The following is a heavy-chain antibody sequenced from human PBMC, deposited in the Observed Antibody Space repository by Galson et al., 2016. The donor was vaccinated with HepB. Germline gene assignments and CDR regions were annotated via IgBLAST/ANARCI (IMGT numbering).Heavy chain of an antibody. CDR2: TYYRSKWYN. CDR1: GDSVSSNSAA. CDR3: ARVRCSTFRCQNWFDP. Sequence: ISGDSVSSNSAAWTWIRQSPLRGLEWLGRTYYRSKWYNDYAVSVKSRISIHPDTSKNQFSLQLNSVTPEDTAVYYCARVRCSTFRCQNWFDPWGQGTLVAVSS. V-gene: IGHV6-1*01. D-gene: IGHD2/OR15-2a*01. J-gene: IGHJ5*02.